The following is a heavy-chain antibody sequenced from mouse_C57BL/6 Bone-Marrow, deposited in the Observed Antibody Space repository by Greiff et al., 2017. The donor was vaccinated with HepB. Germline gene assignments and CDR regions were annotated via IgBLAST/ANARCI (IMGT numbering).Heavy chain of an antibody. D-gene: IGHD2-4*01. J-gene: IGHJ4*01. CDR1: GFTFSDAW. CDR3: TTIYYDYYYYAMDY. Sequence: EVKLQESGGGLVQPGGSMKLSCAASGFTFSDAWMDWVRQSPEKGLEWVAEIRNKANNHATYYAESVKGRFTISRDDSKSSVYLQMNSLRAEDTGIYYCTTIYYDYYYYAMDYWGQGTSVTVSS. V-gene: IGHV6-6*01. CDR2: IRNKANNHAT.